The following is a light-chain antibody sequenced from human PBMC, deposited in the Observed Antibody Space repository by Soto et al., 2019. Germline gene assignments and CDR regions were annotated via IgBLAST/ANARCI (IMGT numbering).Light chain of an antibody. J-gene: IGLJ3*02. CDR1: SSDIGGYNY. CDR2: EVS. Sequence: QSALTQPASVSGSPGQSITISCTGTSSDIGGYNYVSWYQQHPGKAPKLMISEVSNRPSGVSNRFSGSKSGNTASLTISGLQAEDEADYYCSSYTSGSTLRVFGGGTKLTVL. V-gene: IGLV2-14*01. CDR3: SSYTSGSTLRV.